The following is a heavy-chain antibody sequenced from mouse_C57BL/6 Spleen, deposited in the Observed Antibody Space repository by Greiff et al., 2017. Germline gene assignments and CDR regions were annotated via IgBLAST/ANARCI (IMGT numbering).Heavy chain of an antibody. V-gene: IGHV1-52*01. D-gene: IGHD2-4*01. CDR2: IDPSDSET. CDR1: GYTFTSYW. Sequence: QVQLQQPGAELVRPGSSVKLSCKASGYTFTSYWMHWVKQRPIQGLEWIGNIDPSDSETHYNQKFKDKATLTVDKSSSTAYMQLSSLTSEDSAVYYCARSYDYYKPRGYWGQGTSVTVSS. CDR3: ARSYDYYKPRGY. J-gene: IGHJ4*01.